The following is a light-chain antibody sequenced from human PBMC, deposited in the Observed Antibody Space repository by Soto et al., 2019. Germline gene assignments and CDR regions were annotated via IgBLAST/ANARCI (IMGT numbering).Light chain of an antibody. CDR3: QKYNSAPRT. Sequence: DIQMTQSPSSLSASVGDRVTITCRASQGISNYLAWYQQKPGKVPKLLIYAASTLQSGVPSRFSGSGSGTDFTRPISSLQPEDVATYYCQKYNSAPRTFGQGTKVEIE. CDR2: AAS. V-gene: IGKV1-27*01. J-gene: IGKJ1*01. CDR1: QGISNY.